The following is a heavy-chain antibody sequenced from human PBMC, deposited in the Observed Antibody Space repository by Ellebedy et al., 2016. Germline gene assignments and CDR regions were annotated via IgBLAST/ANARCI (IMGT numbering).Heavy chain of an antibody. Sequence: GSLRLSCAVSGCSISSSDWWRWVRPPPGKGLEWAGEIYHSGNTNYNPSLKSQVTISVDKSKNQFSLKLSSVTAADTAVYYCARAEGDQPKYYYVMDVWGQGTTVTVSS. CDR1: GCSISSSDW. D-gene: IGHD2-21*02. J-gene: IGHJ6*02. CDR3: ARAEGDQPKYYYVMDV. CDR2: IYHSGNT. V-gene: IGHV4-4*02.